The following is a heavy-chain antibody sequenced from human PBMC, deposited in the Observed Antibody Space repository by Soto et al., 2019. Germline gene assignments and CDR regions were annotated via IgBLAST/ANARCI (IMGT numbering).Heavy chain of an antibody. V-gene: IGHV4-39*01. D-gene: IGHD4-4*01. CDR1: GGSISSSSYY. Sequence: SETLSLTCTVSGGSISSSSYYWGWIRQPPGKGLEWIGSIYYSGSTYYNPSLKSRVTISVDTSKNQFSLKLSSVTAADTAVYYCARQTTVTTFYYYYMDVWGKGTTVTVSS. CDR2: IYYSGST. CDR3: ARQTTVTTFYYYYMDV. J-gene: IGHJ6*03.